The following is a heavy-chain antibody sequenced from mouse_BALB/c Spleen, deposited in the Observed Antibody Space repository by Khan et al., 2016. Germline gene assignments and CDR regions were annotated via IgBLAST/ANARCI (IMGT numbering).Heavy chain of an antibody. CDR2: INTYTGEP. J-gene: IGHJ3*01. V-gene: IGHV9-3-1*01. CDR1: GYTFTNYG. CDR3: ARHYDYAPFAY. D-gene: IGHD2-4*01. Sequence: QIQLVQSGPELKKPGETVKISCKASGYTFTNYGMNWVKQAPGKGLKWMGWINTYTGEPTYADDFKGRFAFSLETSASTAYLQINNRKNEDTATYFCARHYDYAPFAYWGQGTLVTVSA.